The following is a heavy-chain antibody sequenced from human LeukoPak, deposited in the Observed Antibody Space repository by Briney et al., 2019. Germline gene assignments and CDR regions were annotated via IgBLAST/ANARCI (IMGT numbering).Heavy chain of an antibody. J-gene: IGHJ4*02. CDR1: GGTFSSYT. V-gene: IGHV1-69*01. CDR3: ARSYVRRLANGDYFDY. D-gene: IGHD3-10*02. Sequence: SLKVSCTASGGTFSSYTISWVRQTPGQGLECMGGIIPIFGTANYAQKFQERLTITADESTSTAYMELSSLRSEETAVYYCARSYVRRLANGDYFDYWGQGTPVTVSS. CDR2: IIPIFGTA.